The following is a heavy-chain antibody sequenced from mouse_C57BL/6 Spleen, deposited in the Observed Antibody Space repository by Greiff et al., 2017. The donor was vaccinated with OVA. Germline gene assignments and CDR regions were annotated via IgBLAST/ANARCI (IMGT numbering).Heavy chain of an antibody. CDR3: ARYYYSNYAYAMDY. Sequence: EVQLQQSGPVLVKPGASVKMSCKASGYTFTDYYMNWVKQSHGKSLEWIGVINPYNGGTSYNQKFKGKATLTVDKSSSTAYMELNSLTSEDSAVYYCARYYYSNYAYAMDYWGQGTSVTVSS. CDR2: INPYNGGT. J-gene: IGHJ4*01. CDR1: GYTFTDYY. V-gene: IGHV1-19*01. D-gene: IGHD2-5*01.